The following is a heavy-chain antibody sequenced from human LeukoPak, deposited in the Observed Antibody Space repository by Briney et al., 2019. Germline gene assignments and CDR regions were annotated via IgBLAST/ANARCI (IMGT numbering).Heavy chain of an antibody. CDR1: RFTFSSHW. Sequence: GGSLRLSRTASRFTFSSHWMSWVRQAPGKGLEWVANIKQDGSEKYYVDSVKGRFTISRDNAKNSLFLQMNSLRAEDTAVYYCAREPHIAVVTHFDYWGQGTLVTVSS. J-gene: IGHJ4*02. D-gene: IGHD6-19*01. CDR3: AREPHIAVVTHFDY. V-gene: IGHV3-7*01. CDR2: IKQDGSEK.